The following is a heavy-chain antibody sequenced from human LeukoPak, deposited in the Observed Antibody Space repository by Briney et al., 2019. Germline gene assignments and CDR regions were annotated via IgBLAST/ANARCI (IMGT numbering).Heavy chain of an antibody. CDR3: ARAETEWLVRDNWFDP. Sequence: GGSLRLSCAASGFTFSDYYMSWIRQAPGKGLEWVSYISSSGSTVYYADSVKGRFTISRDNAKNSLYLQMNSLRAEDTAVYYCARAETEWLVRDNWFDPWGQGTLVTVSS. CDR1: GFTFSDYY. J-gene: IGHJ5*02. D-gene: IGHD6-19*01. CDR2: ISSSGSTV. V-gene: IGHV3-11*01.